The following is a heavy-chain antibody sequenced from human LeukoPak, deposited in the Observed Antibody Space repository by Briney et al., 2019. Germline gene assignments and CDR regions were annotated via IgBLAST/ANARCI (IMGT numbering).Heavy chain of an antibody. CDR2: INPSGGST. Sequence: ASVKVSCKASGYTFTSYGISWVRQAPGQGLEWMGIINPSGGSTSYAQKFQGRVTMTRDTSTSTVYMELSSLRSEDTAVYYCARGGGVYYGSGRYWYFDLWGRGTLVTVSS. CDR1: GYTFTSYG. D-gene: IGHD3-10*01. V-gene: IGHV1-46*01. CDR3: ARGGGVYYGSGRYWYFDL. J-gene: IGHJ2*01.